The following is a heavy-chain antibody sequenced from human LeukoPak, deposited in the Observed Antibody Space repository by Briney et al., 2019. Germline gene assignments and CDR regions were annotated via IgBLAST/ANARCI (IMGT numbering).Heavy chain of an antibody. CDR3: AKDRRGSDSTIDY. D-gene: IGHD1-26*01. CDR1: GFTFSSYA. J-gene: IGHJ4*02. CDR2: ISGSGGST. V-gene: IGHV3-23*01. Sequence: GVSLRLSCAASGFTFSSYAMSWVRQAPGKGLEWVSAISGSGGSTYYADSVKGRFTISRDNSKNTLYLQMNSLRAEDTAVYYCAKDRRGSDSTIDYWGQGTLVTVSS.